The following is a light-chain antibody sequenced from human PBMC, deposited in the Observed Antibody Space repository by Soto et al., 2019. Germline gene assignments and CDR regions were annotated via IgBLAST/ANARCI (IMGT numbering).Light chain of an antibody. V-gene: IGKV1-39*01. J-gene: IGKJ4*01. Sequence: DIQMTQSPSSLSTSVGDRVTITCRASQSINTYLNWYQQKARKAPKLLIYAASRLQSAVPSRFSGSESGTDFTLTISSLQPEDFATYYCQKSYSTPLTFGGGTKVEFK. CDR3: QKSYSTPLT. CDR2: AAS. CDR1: QSINTY.